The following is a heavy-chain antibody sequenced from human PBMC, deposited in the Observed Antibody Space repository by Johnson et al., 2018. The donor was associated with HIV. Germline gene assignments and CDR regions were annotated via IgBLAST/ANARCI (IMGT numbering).Heavy chain of an antibody. Sequence: QVQLVESGGGVVQPGVSLRLSCAASGFTFSSYGMHWVRQAPDKGLEGVAVISYDESNKDYADSVRGRFIISRDNSKNTLYLQMNSLRAEDTALYFCARVAVSTAAGGVPLDIWGPGTMVTVSA. CDR2: ISYDESNK. J-gene: IGHJ3*02. CDR3: ARVAVSTAAGGVPLDI. CDR1: GFTFSSYG. D-gene: IGHD2-2*01. V-gene: IGHV3-33*05.